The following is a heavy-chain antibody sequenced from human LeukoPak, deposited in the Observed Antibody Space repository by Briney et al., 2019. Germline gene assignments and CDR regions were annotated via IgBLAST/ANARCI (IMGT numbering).Heavy chain of an antibody. CDR3: ARAVSRSITHYSSGYYYWDFDY. D-gene: IGHD3-22*01. Sequence: PGGSLRLSCAASGFTFSSYSMNWVRQAPGKGLEWVSSISSSSSYIYYADSVKGRFTISRDNAKNSLYLQMNSLRAEDTAVYYCARAVSRSITHYSSGYYYWDFDYWGQGTLVTVSS. J-gene: IGHJ4*02. CDR1: GFTFSSYS. V-gene: IGHV3-21*01. CDR2: ISSSSSYI.